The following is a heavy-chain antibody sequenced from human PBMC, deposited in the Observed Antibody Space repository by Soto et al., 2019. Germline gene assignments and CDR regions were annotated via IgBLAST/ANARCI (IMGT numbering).Heavy chain of an antibody. CDR2: INHSGST. D-gene: IGHD3-10*01. CDR1: GGSFSGYY. Sequence: SENLSLTCAVYGGSFSGYYWSWIRQPPEKGLEWIGEINHSGSTNYNPSLKSRVTISVATSKNQFSLKLSSVTAADTAVYYCSRDRRLITMVRGVSLWFDPWSQGTLVTVSS. CDR3: SRDRRLITMVRGVSLWFDP. J-gene: IGHJ5*02. V-gene: IGHV4-34*01.